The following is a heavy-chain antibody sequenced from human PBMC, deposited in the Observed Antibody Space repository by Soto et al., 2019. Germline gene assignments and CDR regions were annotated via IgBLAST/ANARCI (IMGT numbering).Heavy chain of an antibody. J-gene: IGHJ4*02. V-gene: IGHV2-5*02. CDR3: AHRVLRTVFGLVTTTAIYFDV. D-gene: IGHD3-3*01. Sequence: QITLNESGPTVVRPTETLTLTCRFSGFSLTTSGVGVGWIRQSPGKAPEWLALIYWDDDKRYSASLKSRLTITKATSKNQVVLTVSDLDPTDTATYYCAHRVLRTVFGLVTTTAIYFDVWGQGTPVAVSS. CDR1: GFSLTTSGVG. CDR2: IYWDDDK.